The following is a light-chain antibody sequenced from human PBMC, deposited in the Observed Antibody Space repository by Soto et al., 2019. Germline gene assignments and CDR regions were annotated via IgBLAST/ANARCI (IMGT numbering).Light chain of an antibody. CDR2: GNS. J-gene: IGLJ2*01. CDR3: RSYDSSLSVGV. CDR1: STNIGACND. Sequence: QSVLTQPPSVSGARGQSVTISCTGSSTNIGACNDVHWYQQLPGTAPKLLIYGNSKRPSGVPDRFSGSKSGTSASLAITGLQAEDEADYYCRSYDSSLSVGVFGGGTKLTVL. V-gene: IGLV1-40*01.